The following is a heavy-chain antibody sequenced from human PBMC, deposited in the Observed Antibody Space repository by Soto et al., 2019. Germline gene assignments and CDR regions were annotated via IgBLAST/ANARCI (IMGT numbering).Heavy chain of an antibody. CDR2: MNPNSGNT. D-gene: IGHD2-15*01. V-gene: IGHV1-8*01. CDR1: GYTFTSYY. CDR3: ARSILSVIGPDAFDI. J-gene: IGHJ3*02. Sequence: ASVNVSCKSSGYTFTSYYINWVRQATGQGLEWMGWMNPNSGNTGYAQKFQGRVTMTRNTSISTAYMELSSLRSEDTAVYYCARSILSVIGPDAFDIWGQGTMVTVSS.